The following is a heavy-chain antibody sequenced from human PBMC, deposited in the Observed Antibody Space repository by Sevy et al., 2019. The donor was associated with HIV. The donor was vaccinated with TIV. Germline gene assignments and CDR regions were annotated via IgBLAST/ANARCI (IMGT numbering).Heavy chain of an antibody. CDR3: ARREYCSGGSCFDY. Sequence: ASVTVSCKASGGTFSSYAISWVRQAPGQGLEWMGGIIPIFGTANYAQKFQGRVTITADESTSTAYMELSSLRSEDTAVYYCARREYCSGGSCFDYWGQGTLVTVSS. D-gene: IGHD2-15*01. V-gene: IGHV1-69*13. CDR2: IIPIFGTA. J-gene: IGHJ4*02. CDR1: GGTFSSYA.